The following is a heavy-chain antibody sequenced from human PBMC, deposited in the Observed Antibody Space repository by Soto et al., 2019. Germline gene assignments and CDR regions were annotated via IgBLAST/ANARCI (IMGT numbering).Heavy chain of an antibody. V-gene: IGHV3-7*01. Sequence: EVQLMESGGGLVQPGGSLRVSCAASGFEFSAYWMTWVRQAPGKGLEWVANIKKDGREKYYGDSVRGRFSVFRDNAQNAVFLQMNSLKGEDTAVYYCARGRYISGDYPKFFDYWGQGTLVTVSS. CDR1: GFEFSAYW. CDR3: ARGRYISGDYPKFFDY. CDR2: IKKDGREK. J-gene: IGHJ4*02. D-gene: IGHD3-22*01.